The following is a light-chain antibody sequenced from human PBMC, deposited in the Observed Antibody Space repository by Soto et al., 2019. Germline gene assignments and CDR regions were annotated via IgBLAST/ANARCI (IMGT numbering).Light chain of an antibody. Sequence: DIKMTQSPSSLSASLGDRVTITCRASQVIGNYLAWYQQKPGKVPKLLIYGAYTLQSGVPSRFSGSGSGTDFTLTISSLQPEDVAIYYCQKYNSGLITFGQGRRLEIK. V-gene: IGKV1-27*01. CDR3: QKYNSGLIT. CDR2: GAY. J-gene: IGKJ5*01. CDR1: QVIGNY.